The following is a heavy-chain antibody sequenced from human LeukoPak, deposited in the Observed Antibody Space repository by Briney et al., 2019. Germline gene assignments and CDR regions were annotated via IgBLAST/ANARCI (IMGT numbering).Heavy chain of an antibody. D-gene: IGHD2-15*01. CDR1: GGSFSGYY. CDR2: INHSGST. J-gene: IGHJ4*02. V-gene: IGHV4-34*01. CDR3: AREEICSGGSCHEGVDY. Sequence: PSETLSLTCAVYGGSFSGYYWSWIRQPPGKGLEWIGEINHSGSTNYNPSLKSRVTISVDTSKNQFSLKLGSVTAADTAVYYCAREEICSGGSCHEGVDYWGQGTLVTVSS.